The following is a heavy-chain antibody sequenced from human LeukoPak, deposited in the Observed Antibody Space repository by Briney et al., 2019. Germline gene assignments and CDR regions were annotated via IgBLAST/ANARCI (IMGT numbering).Heavy chain of an antibody. CDR2: ISGSGGST. CDR3: AKLNWGVVIMSVSWFDP. CDR1: GFTVSSNY. J-gene: IGHJ5*02. D-gene: IGHD3-3*01. V-gene: IGHV3-23*01. Sequence: PGGSLRLSCAASGFTVSSNYMSWVRQAPGKGLEWVSAISGSGGSTYYADSVKGRFTTSRDNSKNTLYLQMNSLRAEDTAVYYCAKLNWGVVIMSVSWFDPWGQGTLVTVSS.